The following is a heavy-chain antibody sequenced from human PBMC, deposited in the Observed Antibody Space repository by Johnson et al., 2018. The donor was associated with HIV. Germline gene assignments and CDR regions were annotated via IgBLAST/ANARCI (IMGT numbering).Heavy chain of an antibody. V-gene: IGHV3-20*04. J-gene: IGHJ3*02. D-gene: IGHD3-22*01. Sequence: MQLVESGGGVVRPGGSLRLSCAASGFTFDDYGMSWVRQAPGKGLEWVSGINWNGGSTGYADSVKGRFPISRDNAKNSLYLQMNSLRAEDTALYYCARGFGNSGYYYGRFGAFDIWGQGTMVTVSS. CDR3: ARGFGNSGYYYGRFGAFDI. CDR2: INWNGGST. CDR1: GFTFDDYG.